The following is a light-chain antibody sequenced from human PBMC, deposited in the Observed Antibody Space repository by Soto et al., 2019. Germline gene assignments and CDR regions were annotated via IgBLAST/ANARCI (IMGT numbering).Light chain of an antibody. CDR3: QQFDGFPRT. J-gene: IGKJ4*01. CDR2: DAS. Sequence: IQLTQSPSSLSASVGDRVTITCRAGQDIGSALAWYQQRPGKAPKLLLYDASNLEAGVPSRFRGSGSGTDFTLTITSLRPEDFATYDCQQFDGFPRTVGGGTKVQIK. V-gene: IGKV1-13*02. CDR1: QDIGSA.